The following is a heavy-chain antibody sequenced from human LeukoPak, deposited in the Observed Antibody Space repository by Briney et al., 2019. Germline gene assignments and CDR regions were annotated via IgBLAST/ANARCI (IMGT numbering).Heavy chain of an antibody. CDR1: GYSSTSNW. CDR2: IYPGDSDT. V-gene: IGHV5-51*01. J-gene: IGHJ4*02. Sequence: GESLKISCKCSGYSSTSNWIGWVRQMPGKGLEWMGIIYPGDSDTRYSPSFQGQVTISADKSISTAYLQWSSLEASDTATYYCARRWGSCSGGTCTFYHFDYWGQGTLVTVSS. CDR3: ARRWGSCSGGTCTFYHFDY. D-gene: IGHD2-15*01.